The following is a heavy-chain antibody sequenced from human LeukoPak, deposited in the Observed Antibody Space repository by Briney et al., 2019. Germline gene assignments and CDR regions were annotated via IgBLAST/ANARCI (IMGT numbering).Heavy chain of an antibody. Sequence: PGGSLRLXCAASGFTFSGSAMHWVRQASGKGLEWVGRIRSKANSYATAYAESVKGRFTISRDDSKNTAYLQMNSLKTEDTAVYYCTRHDGCSGGSCYPDDAFDIWGQGTMVTVSS. CDR1: GFTFSGSA. J-gene: IGHJ3*02. D-gene: IGHD2-15*01. CDR2: IRSKANSYAT. CDR3: TRHDGCSGGSCYPDDAFDI. V-gene: IGHV3-73*01.